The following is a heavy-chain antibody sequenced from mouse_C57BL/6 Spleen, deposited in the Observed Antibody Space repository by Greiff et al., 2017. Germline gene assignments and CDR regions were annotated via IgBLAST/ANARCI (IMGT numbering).Heavy chain of an antibody. CDR3: PRGIYDGYLDY. J-gene: IGHJ2*01. CDR2: IDPETGGT. CDR1: GYTFTDYE. V-gene: IGHV1-15*01. D-gene: IGHD2-3*01. Sequence: SGAELVRPGASVTLSCKASGYTFTDYEMHWVKQTPVHGLEWIGAIDPETGGTAYNQKFKGKAILTADKSSSTAYMELRSLTSEDSAVYYCPRGIYDGYLDYWGQGTTLTVSS.